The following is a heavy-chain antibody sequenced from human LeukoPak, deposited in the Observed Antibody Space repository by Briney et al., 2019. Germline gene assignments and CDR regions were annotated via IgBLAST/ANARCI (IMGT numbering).Heavy chain of an antibody. Sequence: ASVKVSCKASRGTFISYAISWVRQAPGQGLEWMGGIIPIFGTAYYAQKFQGRVTITADESTSTAYMELSSLRSEDTAVYYCARDARHRYCSSTTCYRGWLDPWGQGTLVTVSS. CDR2: IIPIFGTA. CDR3: ARDARHRYCSSTTCYRGWLDP. J-gene: IGHJ5*02. D-gene: IGHD2-2*01. V-gene: IGHV1-69*13. CDR1: RGTFISYA.